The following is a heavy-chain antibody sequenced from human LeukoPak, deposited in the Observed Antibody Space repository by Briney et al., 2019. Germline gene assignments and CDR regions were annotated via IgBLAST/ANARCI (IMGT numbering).Heavy chain of an antibody. J-gene: IGHJ5*02. CDR3: ARHHDYGDYNWFDP. Sequence: GGSLRLSCAASGFTFSSYSMNWVRQAPGKGLEWVSSITSSGRYIYYADSVKGRFTISRDNSKNTLYLQMNSLRAEDTAVYYCARHHDYGDYNWFDPWGQGTLVTVSS. D-gene: IGHD4-17*01. CDR2: ITSSGRYI. V-gene: IGHV3-21*01. CDR1: GFTFSSYS.